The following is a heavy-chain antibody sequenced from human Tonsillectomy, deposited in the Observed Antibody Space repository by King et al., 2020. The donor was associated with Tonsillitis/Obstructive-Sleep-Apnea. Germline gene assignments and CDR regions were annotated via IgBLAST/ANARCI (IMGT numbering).Heavy chain of an antibody. CDR2: IRSKANNYAT. CDR1: GFTFSGSA. J-gene: IGHJ4*02. CDR3: TGLGGLWSSNDY. D-gene: IGHD3-10*01. V-gene: IGHV3-73*01. Sequence: VQLVESGGGLVQPGGSLKLSCAASGFTFSGSAMHWVRQASGKGLEWVGRIRSKANNYATAYAASVKDRFTISRDDSKNTAYLQMNSLKTEDTAVYYCTGLGGLWSSNDYWGQGTLVTVSS.